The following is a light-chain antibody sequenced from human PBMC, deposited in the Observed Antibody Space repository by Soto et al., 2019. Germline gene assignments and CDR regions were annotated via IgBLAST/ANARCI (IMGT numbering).Light chain of an antibody. CDR3: LQYSSYRLFT. CDR2: KAS. J-gene: IGKJ3*01. CDR1: QNLNNW. Sequence: DIQMTQSPSTLSASVGDRVIITCRASQNLNNWLAWYQQKPGKAPKLLIYKASTLQSGVPSRFSGSGSGTEFTLTINSLQSDDFATYYCLQYSSYRLFTFGPGTRVDI. V-gene: IGKV1-5*03.